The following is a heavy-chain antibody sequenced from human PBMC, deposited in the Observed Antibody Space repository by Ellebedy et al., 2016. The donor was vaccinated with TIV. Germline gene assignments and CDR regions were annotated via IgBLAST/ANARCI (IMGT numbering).Heavy chain of an antibody. J-gene: IGHJ3*02. D-gene: IGHD5-18*01. CDR1: GFTFSSYD. CDR2: IATAGDT. Sequence: PGGSLRLSCAASGFTFSSYDIHWVRQAPGKGLEWVSAIATAGDTFYAASVKGRFTISRENAKNSLYLQMNSLIVEDTAVYYCAREGMTGDTASVDAFDIWGQGTMVTVSS. CDR3: AREGMTGDTASVDAFDI. V-gene: IGHV3-13*01.